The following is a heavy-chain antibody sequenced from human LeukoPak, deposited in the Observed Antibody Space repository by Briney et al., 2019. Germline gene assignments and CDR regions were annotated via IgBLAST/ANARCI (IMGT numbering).Heavy chain of an antibody. CDR3: ARDPPDFWSGFGYYFDY. CDR2: ISYDGSNK. Sequence: GGSLRLSCAASGFTFSSYAMHWVRQAPGKGLEWVAVISYDGSNKYYADSVKGRFTISRDNSKNTLYLQMNSLRAEDTAVYYCARDPPDFWSGFGYYFDYWGQGTLVTVSS. CDR1: GFTFSSYA. D-gene: IGHD3-3*01. J-gene: IGHJ4*02. V-gene: IGHV3-30-3*01.